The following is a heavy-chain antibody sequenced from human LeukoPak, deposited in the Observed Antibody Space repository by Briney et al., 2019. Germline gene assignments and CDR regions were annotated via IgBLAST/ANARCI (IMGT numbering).Heavy chain of an antibody. CDR3: ARVPTMVWPRGPRNAFDI. D-gene: IGHD3-10*01. CDR2: IYYSGST. V-gene: IGHV4-61*01. CDR1: GGSISSGYY. Sequence: SETLSLTCTVSGGSISSGYYWGWIRQPPGKGLEWIGYIYYSGSTNYNPSLKSRVTISVDTSKNQFSLKLSSVTAADTAVYYCARVPTMVWPRGPRNAFDIWGQGTMVTVSS. J-gene: IGHJ3*02.